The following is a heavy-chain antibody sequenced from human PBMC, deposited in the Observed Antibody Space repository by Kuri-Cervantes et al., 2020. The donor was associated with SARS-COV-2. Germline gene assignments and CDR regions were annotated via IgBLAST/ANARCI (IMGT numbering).Heavy chain of an antibody. CDR3: AKDLGYPAASDAFDI. D-gene: IGHD5-18*01. CDR1: GFTFNSHA. V-gene: IGHV3-30-3*01. Sequence: GGSLRLSCTASGFTFNSHAMHWVRQAPGQGLEWVTVISYHGINKYYTDSVKGRFTISRDNSKNTLYLQMNSLRAEDTAVYYCAKDLGYPAASDAFDIWGQGTMVTVSS. J-gene: IGHJ3*02. CDR2: ISYHGINK.